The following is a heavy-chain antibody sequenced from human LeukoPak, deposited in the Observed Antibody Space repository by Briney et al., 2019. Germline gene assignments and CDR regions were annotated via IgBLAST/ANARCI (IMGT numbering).Heavy chain of an antibody. CDR3: AREGTTGHGINDQGLDS. CDR1: GFSVSTTY. J-gene: IGHJ4*02. Sequence: GGSLRLSCAASGFSVSTTYMSWVRQAPGKGLDWLSVIKSGGGTHYAESVKGRFTTSRDISKNTLYLQMNNLRAEDTAVYYCAREGTTGHGINDQGLDSWGQGTLVTVSS. CDR2: IKSGGGT. D-gene: IGHD4-17*01. V-gene: IGHV3-66*01.